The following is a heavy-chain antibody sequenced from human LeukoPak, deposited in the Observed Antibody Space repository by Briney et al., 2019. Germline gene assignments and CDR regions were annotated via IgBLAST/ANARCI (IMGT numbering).Heavy chain of an antibody. J-gene: IGHJ4*02. CDR1: GYTFTSYG. D-gene: IGHD2-2*01. CDR3: ARYCSSTSCYAGRHLDY. CDR2: ISACNGNT. Sequence: ASVKVSCKASGYTFTSYGISWVRQAPGQGLEWMGWISACNGNTNYAQKLQDRVTMTTDTSTSTAYMELRSLRSDDTAVYYCARYCSSTSCYAGRHLDYWGQGTLVTVSS. V-gene: IGHV1-18*01.